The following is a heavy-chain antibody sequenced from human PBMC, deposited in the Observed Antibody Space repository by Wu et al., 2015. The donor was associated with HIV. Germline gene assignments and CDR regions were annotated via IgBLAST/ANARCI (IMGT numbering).Heavy chain of an antibody. D-gene: IGHD4-23*01. V-gene: IGHV1-69*15. J-gene: IGHJ4*02. CDR3: ARTDGLVDGGNSGFDY. CDR1: GGTFSSYS. Sequence: QVQLVQSGAEVKKPGSSVKVSCKASGGTFSSYSISWVRQAPGQGPEWMGRIIPIFGTTNYAQRFQGRVTLTADESTSTAHMELSSLRSEDTAIYFCARTDGLVDGGNSGFDYWGQGTLVTVSS. CDR2: IIPIFGTT.